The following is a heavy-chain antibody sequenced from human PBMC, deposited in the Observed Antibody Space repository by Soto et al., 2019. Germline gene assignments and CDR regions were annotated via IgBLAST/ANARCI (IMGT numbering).Heavy chain of an antibody. CDR2: ISAYNGNT. CDR1: GYTFTSYG. V-gene: IGHV1-18*04. Sequence: ASVKVSCKASGYTFTSYGISWVRQAPGHGLEWMGWISAYNGNTNYAQKLQGRVTMTTDTSTSTAYMELRSLRSDDTAVYYCARGRAARLVRDYYYGMDVWGQGTTVTVSS. D-gene: IGHD6-6*01. J-gene: IGHJ6*02. CDR3: ARGRAARLVRDYYYGMDV.